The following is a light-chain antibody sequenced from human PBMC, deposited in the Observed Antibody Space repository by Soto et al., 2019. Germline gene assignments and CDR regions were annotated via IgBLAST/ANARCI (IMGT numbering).Light chain of an antibody. J-gene: IGKJ5*01. CDR1: QSVSSY. CDR2: GAS. CDR3: QQYNNWPPIT. Sequence: ETVMTQSPATLSVSPGERATLSCRASQSVSSYLAWYQQKPGQAPRLLIHGASTRATGAPARFSGSGSGTEFTLTISSLQSEDFAVYYCQQYNNWPPITFGQGTRLEIK. V-gene: IGKV3-15*01.